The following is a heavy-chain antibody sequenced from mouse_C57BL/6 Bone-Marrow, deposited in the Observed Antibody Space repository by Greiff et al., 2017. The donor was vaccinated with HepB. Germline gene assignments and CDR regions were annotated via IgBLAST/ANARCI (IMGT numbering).Heavy chain of an antibody. V-gene: IGHV5-9*01. J-gene: IGHJ2*01. CDR3: ARHSFTTVVATKDYYFDY. CDR2: ISGGGGYT. Sequence: EVKLMESGGGLVKPGGSLKLSCAASGFTFSSYTISWVRQTPEKRLEWVATISGGGGYTYYPDSVKGRFTISRDNAKHTLYLQMSSLRSEDTALYYCARHSFTTVVATKDYYFDYWGQGTTLTVSS. D-gene: IGHD1-1*01. CDR1: GFTFSSYT.